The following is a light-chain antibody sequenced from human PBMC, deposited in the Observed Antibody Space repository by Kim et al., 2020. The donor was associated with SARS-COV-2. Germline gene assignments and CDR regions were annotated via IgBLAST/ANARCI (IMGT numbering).Light chain of an antibody. CDR2: DAS. J-gene: IGKJ2*01. CDR1: QSVPGSY. V-gene: IGKV3-20*01. CDR3: HQYGGSPRT. Sequence: LSPGEGATLSCRGSQSVPGSYLAWFQQKPGQTPRLLIYDASNRATGIPDRFSGSGSGTDFTLTISRLEPEDFAVYYCHQYGGSPRTFGQGTKLEI.